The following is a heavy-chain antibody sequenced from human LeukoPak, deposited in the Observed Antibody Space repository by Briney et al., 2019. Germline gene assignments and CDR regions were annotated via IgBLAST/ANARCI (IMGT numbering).Heavy chain of an antibody. D-gene: IGHD4-17*01. J-gene: IGHJ4*02. CDR1: GGSISGSSYY. CDR3: ARVRRMTTVPTGFDY. Sequence: PSETLSLTCTVSGGSISGSSYYWGWIRQPPGKGLEWIGSIYYSGSTYYNPSLKSRVTISVDTSKNQFSLKLNSVTATDTAVYYCARVRRMTTVPTGFDYWGQGTLVTVSS. V-gene: IGHV4-39*02. CDR2: IYYSGST.